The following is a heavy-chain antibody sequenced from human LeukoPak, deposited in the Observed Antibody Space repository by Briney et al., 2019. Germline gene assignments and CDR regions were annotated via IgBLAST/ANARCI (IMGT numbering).Heavy chain of an antibody. Sequence: GGSLRLSCAASGFTFSSYAMSWVRQAPGGGVEWVSAIGGSGDKTYHADSVKGRFTISRDNSDNRVSLQMDSLRAEDTAVYFCAKDTTAWWYHRAYMNVWGKGTTVTVSS. CDR2: IGGSGDKT. CDR1: GFTFSSYA. CDR3: AKDTTAWWYHRAYMNV. D-gene: IGHD2-15*01. J-gene: IGHJ6*03. V-gene: IGHV3-23*01.